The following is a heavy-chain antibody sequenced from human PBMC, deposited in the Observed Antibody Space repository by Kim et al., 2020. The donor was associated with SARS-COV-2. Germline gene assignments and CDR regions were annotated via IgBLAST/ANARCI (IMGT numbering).Heavy chain of an antibody. CDR3: TRDIWDSYGYDRKWLPDY. CDR1: GFTFGDYA. V-gene: IGHV3-49*04. CDR2: IRSKAYGGTT. J-gene: IGHJ4*02. Sequence: GGSLRLSCTASGFTFGDYAMSWVRQAPGKGLEWVGFIRSKAYGGTTEYAASVKGRFTISRDDSKSIAYLQMNSLKTEDTAVYYCTRDIWDSYGYDRKWLPDYWGQGTLVTVSS. D-gene: IGHD5-18*01.